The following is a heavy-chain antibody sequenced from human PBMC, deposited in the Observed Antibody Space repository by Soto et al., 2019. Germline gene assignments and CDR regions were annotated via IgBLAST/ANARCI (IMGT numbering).Heavy chain of an antibody. J-gene: IGHJ5*02. CDR3: ARGHYCSSISCYDDWFDP. CDR2: IYYSGST. D-gene: IGHD2-2*01. Sequence: SETLSLTCTVSGASITSYYWSWTRQSPGKGLEWIGYIYYSGSTKYNPSLKSRVTISVDTSKNQLSLKLSSVTAADTAVYYCARGHYCSSISCYDDWFDPWGQGTLVTVSS. V-gene: IGHV4-59*01. CDR1: GASITSYY.